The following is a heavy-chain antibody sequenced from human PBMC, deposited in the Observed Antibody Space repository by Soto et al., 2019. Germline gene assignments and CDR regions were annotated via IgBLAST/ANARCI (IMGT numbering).Heavy chain of an antibody. V-gene: IGHV1-69*12. CDR3: ASRYCSGGSCYRGWLQLWLVDY. D-gene: IGHD2-15*01. Sequence: QVQLVQSGAEVKKPGSSVKVSCKASGGTFSSYAISWVRQAPGQGLEWMGGIIPIFGTANYAQKFQGRVTITADESTRTAYMGLSGLSSEDTAVYYCASRYCSGGSCYRGWLQLWLVDYWGQGTLVTVSS. CDR2: IIPIFGTA. CDR1: GGTFSSYA. J-gene: IGHJ4*02.